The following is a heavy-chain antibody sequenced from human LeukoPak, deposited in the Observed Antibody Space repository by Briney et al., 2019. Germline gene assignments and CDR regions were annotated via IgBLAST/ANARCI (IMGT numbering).Heavy chain of an antibody. CDR2: ISYDGSNK. V-gene: IGHV3-30-3*01. CDR1: GFTFSSYA. CDR3: ARDQRWEGAFDI. J-gene: IGHJ3*02. D-gene: IGHD5-24*01. Sequence: GGSLRLSCAASGFTFSSYAMHWVRQAPGKGLEWVAVISYDGSNKYYADSVKGRFTISRDNSKNTLYLQMNSLRAEDTAVYYCARDQRWEGAFDIWGQGTMVTVSS.